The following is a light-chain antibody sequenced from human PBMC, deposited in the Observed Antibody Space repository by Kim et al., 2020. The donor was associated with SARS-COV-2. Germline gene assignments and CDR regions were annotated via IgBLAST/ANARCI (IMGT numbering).Light chain of an antibody. V-gene: IGLV3-1*01. CDR2: QDS. J-gene: IGLJ2*01. CDR1: KVGDKY. CDR3: QAWDSSIHVV. Sequence: VSPGQTASITCSGDKVGDKYACWYQQKPGQSPVLVIYQDSKRPSGIPERFSGSNSGNTATLTISGTQAMDEADYYCQAWDSSIHVVFGGGTQLTVL.